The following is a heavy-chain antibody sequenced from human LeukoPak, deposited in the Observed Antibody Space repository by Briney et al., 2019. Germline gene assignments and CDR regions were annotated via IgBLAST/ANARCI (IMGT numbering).Heavy chain of an antibody. D-gene: IGHD2-2*01. CDR2: IYYSGST. Sequence: SETLSLTCTVSGGSISSGGYYWSWIRQHPGKGLERIGYIYYSGSTYYNPSLKSRVTISVDTSKNQFSLKLSSVTAADTAVYYCAREAIVVVPAAKDYYGMDVWGQGTTVTVSS. V-gene: IGHV4-31*03. CDR3: AREAIVVVPAAKDYYGMDV. CDR1: GGSISSGGYY. J-gene: IGHJ6*02.